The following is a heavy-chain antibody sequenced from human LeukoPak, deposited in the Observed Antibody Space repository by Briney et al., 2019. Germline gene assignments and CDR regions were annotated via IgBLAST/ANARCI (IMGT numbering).Heavy chain of an antibody. CDR3: ARYDFWSGYQGDY. CDR2: INPNSGGT. Sequence: ASVQVSCKASGYTFTSYDINWVRQATGQGLEWMGWINPNSGGTNYEQKFQGRVTMTRDTSISTAYMELSRLRSDDTAVYYCARYDFWSGYQGDYWGQGTLVTVSS. CDR1: GYTFTSYD. J-gene: IGHJ4*02. V-gene: IGHV1-2*02. D-gene: IGHD3-3*01.